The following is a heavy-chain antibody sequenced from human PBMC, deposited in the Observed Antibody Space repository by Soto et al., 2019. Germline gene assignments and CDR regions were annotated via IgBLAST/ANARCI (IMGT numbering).Heavy chain of an antibody. CDR1: GFTFSSYG. D-gene: IGHD3-10*01. J-gene: IGHJ6*02. CDR3: AKEGGYYGSGSYSVGENYYGMDV. Sequence: QVQLVESGGGVVQTGRSLRLSCAASGFTFSSYGMHWVRQAPGKGLEWGAVISYDGSNKYYADSVKGRFTISRDNSKNTLYLQMNSLRAEDTAVYYCAKEGGYYGSGSYSVGENYYGMDVWGQGTTVTVSS. V-gene: IGHV3-30*18. CDR2: ISYDGSNK.